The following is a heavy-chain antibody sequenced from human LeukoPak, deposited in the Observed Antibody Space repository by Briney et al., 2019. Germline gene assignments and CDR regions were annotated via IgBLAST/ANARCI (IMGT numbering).Heavy chain of an antibody. CDR1: GYTFTRYF. CDR2: VNPSLGTA. J-gene: IGHJ4*02. CDR3: AREGARSTGFDY. V-gene: IGHV1-46*01. D-gene: IGHD3-16*01. Sequence: ASVKVSCKASGYTFTRYFMHWVRQAPGQGLEWMGIVNPSLGTARYAQKFQGRVSMTTDASTSTVYMELSSLRSEDTAVYYCAREGARSTGFDYWGQGTLVTVSS.